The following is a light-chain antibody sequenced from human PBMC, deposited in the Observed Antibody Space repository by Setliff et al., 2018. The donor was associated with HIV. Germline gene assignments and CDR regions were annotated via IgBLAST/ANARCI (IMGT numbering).Light chain of an antibody. J-gene: IGLJ1*01. CDR1: SSDVGGYNY. CDR2: DVS. CDR3: SSYTSSSTPWV. Sequence: QSVLTQPASVSGSPGRSITISCTGTSSDVGGYNYVSWYQQHPGKAPKLMIYDVSKRPSGVSNRFSGSKSGNTASLTISGLRAEDEADYYCSSYTSSSTPWVFGTGTKVTVL. V-gene: IGLV2-14*01.